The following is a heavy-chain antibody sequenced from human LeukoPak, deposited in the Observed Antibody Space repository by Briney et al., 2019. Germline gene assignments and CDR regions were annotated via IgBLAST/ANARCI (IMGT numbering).Heavy chain of an antibody. CDR1: GFTFSSYW. D-gene: IGHD6-13*01. J-gene: IGHJ6*03. V-gene: IGHV3-74*01. Sequence: GGSLRLSCAASGFTFSSYWMHWVRQAPGKGLVWVSRINSDGSSTSYAGSVKGRFTISRDNAKNTLYLQMNSLRAEDTAVYYCARDGPMGIAAAGTYYYYYMDVWGKGTTVAVSS. CDR2: INSDGSST. CDR3: ARDGPMGIAAAGTYYYYYMDV.